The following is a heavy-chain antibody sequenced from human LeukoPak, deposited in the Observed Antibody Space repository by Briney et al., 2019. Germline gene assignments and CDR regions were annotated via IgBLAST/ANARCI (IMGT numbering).Heavy chain of an antibody. CDR2: IGGSGGST. D-gene: IGHD5-24*01. Sequence: GGSLRLSCAASGFTFSGFAMSWVRRTPGKGLEWVSAIGGSGGSTYYADSVKGRFTISRDNSKNTLYLQMNSLRAEDTAVYYCAKDLRATSYHFDYWGQGTLVTVSS. V-gene: IGHV3-23*01. J-gene: IGHJ4*02. CDR1: GFTFSGFA. CDR3: AKDLRATSYHFDY.